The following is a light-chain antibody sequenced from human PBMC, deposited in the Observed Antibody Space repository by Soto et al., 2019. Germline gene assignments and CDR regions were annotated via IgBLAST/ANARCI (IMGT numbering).Light chain of an antibody. V-gene: IGLV1-40*01. CDR1: SSNIGAGYD. Sequence: QAVLTQPPSVSGAPGQRVTIPCTGSSSNIGAGYDVRWYQQLPGTAPKLLIYGNSNRPSEVPDRFSGSKSGTSASLAITGLQAEDEADYYCQSYDSSPSDYVCGTGTKVTVL. CDR2: GNS. J-gene: IGLJ1*01. CDR3: QSYDSSPSDYV.